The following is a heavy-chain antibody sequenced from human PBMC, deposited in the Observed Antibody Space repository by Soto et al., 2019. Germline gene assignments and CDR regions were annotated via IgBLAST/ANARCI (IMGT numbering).Heavy chain of an antibody. CDR3: ASIVVPAAPFDC. V-gene: IGHV4-31*03. J-gene: IGHJ4*02. D-gene: IGHD2-2*01. Sequence: QVQLQESGPGLVKPSQTLSLTCTVSGGSISSGGYYWSWIRQHPGKGLEWIGYIYYSGSTYYNPSLRSRVTISVDTSKNQCSLKLSSVTAADTAVYYCASIVVPAAPFDCWGQGTLVTVSS. CDR1: GGSISSGGYY. CDR2: IYYSGST.